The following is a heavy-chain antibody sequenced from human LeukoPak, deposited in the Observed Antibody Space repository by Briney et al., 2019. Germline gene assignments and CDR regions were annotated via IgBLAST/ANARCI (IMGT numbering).Heavy chain of an antibody. D-gene: IGHD2-21*02. CDR3: ARDPSVVTAPTWFAP. CDR1: GFIFSSYW. J-gene: IGHJ5*02. V-gene: IGHV3-7*01. CDR2: IKQDGSEK. Sequence: PGGSLRLSCAASGFIFSSYWMSWVRQAPGKGLEWVANIKQDGSEKYYVDSVKGRFTISRDNAKNSLYLQMNSLRAEDTAVYYCARDPSVVTAPTWFAPWGQGTLVTVSS.